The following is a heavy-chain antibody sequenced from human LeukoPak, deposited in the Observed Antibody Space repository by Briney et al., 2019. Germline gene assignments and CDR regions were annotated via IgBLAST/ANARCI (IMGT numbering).Heavy chain of an antibody. J-gene: IGHJ4*02. CDR1: GYTFTDYY. CDR2: IDPNSGGT. Sequence: ASVKVSCKASGYTFTDYYMHWVRQAPGQELEWMGRIDPNSGGTNYAQKFQDRVTMTRDTSISTAYMELSRLRSDDTAVYYCARDGKARYDFRENDYWGQGTLVTVSS. D-gene: IGHD3-3*01. V-gene: IGHV1-2*06. CDR3: ARDGKARYDFRENDY.